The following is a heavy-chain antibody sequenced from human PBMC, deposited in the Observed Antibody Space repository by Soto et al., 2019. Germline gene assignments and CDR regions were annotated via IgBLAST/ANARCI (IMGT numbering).Heavy chain of an antibody. Sequence: SETLSLTCTVSGGSLSSGDYYWSWIRQPPGKGLGWIGYIYYSGSTYYNPSLNSRVTISVDASKNQFSLKLSSVTAADTAVYYCASKYYYCSEEDYYYCGMDVWGQGTTATVSS. CDR3: ASKYYYCSEEDYYYCGMDV. D-gene: IGHD3-10*01. J-gene: IGHJ6*02. CDR1: GGSLSSGDYY. CDR2: IYYSGST. V-gene: IGHV4-30-4*01.